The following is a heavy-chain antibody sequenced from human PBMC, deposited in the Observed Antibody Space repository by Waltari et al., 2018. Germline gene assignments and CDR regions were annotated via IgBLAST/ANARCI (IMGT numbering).Heavy chain of an antibody. CDR1: GYSIRSGYY. CDR3: AKYDSSGYYYRGGVDY. J-gene: IGHJ4*02. V-gene: IGHV4-38-2*01. D-gene: IGHD3-22*01. Sequence: QVQLQESGPGLVKPSEPLSLTCAVSGYSIRSGYYWGWSRPPPGKGLEWIGSIYHSGSTYYNPSLKSRVTISVDTSKNQFSLKLSSVTAADTAVYYCAKYDSSGYYYRGGVDYWGQGTLVTVSS. CDR2: IYHSGST.